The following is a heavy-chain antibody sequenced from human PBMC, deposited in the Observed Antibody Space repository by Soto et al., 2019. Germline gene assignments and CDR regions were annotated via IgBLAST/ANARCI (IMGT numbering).Heavy chain of an antibody. J-gene: IGHJ3*02. V-gene: IGHV3-30*18. CDR2: ISYDGSNK. Sequence: LRLSCAASGFTFSSYGMHWVRQAPGKGLEWVAVISYDGSNKYYADSVKGRFTISRDNSKNTLYLQMNSLRAEDTAVYYCAKGDTGGERWLLRDAFDIWGQGTMVT. CDR1: GFTFSSYG. D-gene: IGHD5-18*01. CDR3: AKGDTGGERWLLRDAFDI.